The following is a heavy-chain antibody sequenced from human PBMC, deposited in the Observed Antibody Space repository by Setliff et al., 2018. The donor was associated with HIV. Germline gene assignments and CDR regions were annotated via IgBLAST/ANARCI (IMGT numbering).Heavy chain of an antibody. CDR1: GGSFSSYH. CDR3: ALTAHNLLRGYMDV. CDR2: IYASGST. D-gene: IGHD7-27*01. J-gene: IGHJ6*03. Sequence: SETLSLTCTVSGGSFSSYHWSWIRHRAGKGLEWIGHIYASGSTNYNPSLKIRVTMSVDTSKKQFSLKLKSVTAADTAVYYCALTAHNLLRGYMDVWGKGTKVTVSS. V-gene: IGHV4-4*07.